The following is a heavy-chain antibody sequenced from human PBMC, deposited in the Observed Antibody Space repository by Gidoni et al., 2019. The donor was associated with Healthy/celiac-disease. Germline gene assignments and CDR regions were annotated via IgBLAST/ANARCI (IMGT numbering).Heavy chain of an antibody. D-gene: IGHD2-2*01. V-gene: IGHV3-23*01. CDR1: EFTFSNYA. CDR2: ITSSGDST. Sequence: EVQLLESWGTLVQPGGSLRLSCAASEFTFSNYAMTWVRQAPGKGLEGVSTITSSGDSTFYVDSVRGRFTISRDNSKNTLYMQMNSLRAEDTAVYHCAKDISSTWHNVFDIWGQGTMVTVSS. CDR3: AKDISSTWHNVFDI. J-gene: IGHJ3*02.